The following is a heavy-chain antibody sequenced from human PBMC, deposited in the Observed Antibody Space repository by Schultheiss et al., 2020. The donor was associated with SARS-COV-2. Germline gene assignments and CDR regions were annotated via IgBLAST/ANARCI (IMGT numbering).Heavy chain of an antibody. Sequence: SETLSLTCAVYGGSFSGYYWSWIRQPPGKGLEWIGEINHSGSTNYNPSLKSRVTISVDTSKNHYSLTLASVTAADTAVYYCVGSLDSSRPNIYYFHGMDVWGRGTTVTISS. V-gene: IGHV4-34*01. CDR2: INHSGST. D-gene: IGHD3-22*01. CDR3: VGSLDSSRPNIYYFHGMDV. J-gene: IGHJ6*02. CDR1: GGSFSGYY.